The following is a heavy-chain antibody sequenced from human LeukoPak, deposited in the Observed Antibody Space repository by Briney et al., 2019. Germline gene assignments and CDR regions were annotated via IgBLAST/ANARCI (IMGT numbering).Heavy chain of an antibody. CDR1: GGSISSGGYS. CDR2: IYHSGST. D-gene: IGHD2-8*01. Sequence: SETLYLTCAVSGGSISSGGYSWIWIRQPPGKGLEWIGYIYHSGSTYYNPSLKSRVTISVDRSKNQFSLKLSSVTAGDTAVYYCARDRLGYCTNGVCRSNWFDPWGQGTLVTVSS. V-gene: IGHV4-30-2*01. J-gene: IGHJ5*02. CDR3: ARDRLGYCTNGVCRSNWFDP.